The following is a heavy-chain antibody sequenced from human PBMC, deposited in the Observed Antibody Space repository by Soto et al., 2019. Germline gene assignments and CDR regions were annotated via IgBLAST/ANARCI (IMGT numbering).Heavy chain of an antibody. J-gene: IGHJ4*02. CDR2: IYYSGST. CDR1: GGSISNYY. CDR3: ARAQPDADPFDY. Sequence: SETLSLTCTVSGGSISNYYWSWIRQHPGKGLEWIGYIYYSGSTNYNPSLKSRVTISVDTSKNQFSLKLSSVTAADTAVYYCARAQPDADPFDYWGQGTLVTVSS. V-gene: IGHV4-59*01.